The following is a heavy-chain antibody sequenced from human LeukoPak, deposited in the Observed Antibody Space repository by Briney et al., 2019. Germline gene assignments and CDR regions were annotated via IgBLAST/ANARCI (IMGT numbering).Heavy chain of an antibody. CDR1: GFTFSSYS. D-gene: IGHD2/OR15-2a*01. Sequence: GGSLRLSCAASGFTFSSYSMTWVRQAPGKGLEWVSSISSSSSYIYYADSVKGRFTISRDNAKNSLYLQMNSLRAEDTAVYYCAKIVSAGGSDYWGQGTLVTVSS. V-gene: IGHV3-21*01. CDR2: ISSSSSYI. CDR3: AKIVSAGGSDY. J-gene: IGHJ4*02.